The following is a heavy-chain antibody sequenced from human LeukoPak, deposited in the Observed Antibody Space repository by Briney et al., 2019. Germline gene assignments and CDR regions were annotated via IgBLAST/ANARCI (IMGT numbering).Heavy chain of an antibody. CDR2: ISAYNGNT. Sequence: GAAVKVSCKASGYTFTSYGISWVRQAPGQGLEWMGWISAYNGNTNYAQKLQGRVTMTTDTSTSTAYMELRSLRSDDTAVYYCASSISPSVAGISVASGSYFFDYWGQGTLVTVSS. D-gene: IGHD6-19*01. V-gene: IGHV1-18*01. CDR3: ASSISPSVAGISVASGSYFFDY. CDR1: GYTFTSYG. J-gene: IGHJ4*02.